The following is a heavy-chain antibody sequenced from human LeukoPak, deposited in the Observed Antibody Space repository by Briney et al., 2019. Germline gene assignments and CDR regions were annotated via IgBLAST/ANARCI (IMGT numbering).Heavy chain of an antibody. V-gene: IGHV3-21*01. D-gene: IGHD3-10*01. CDR1: GFTFSSYS. Sequence: GGSLRLSCAASGFTFSSYSMNWVRQAPGKGLEWGSSISSSSSYIYYADSVKGRFTISRDNANNSLYLQMNSLRAEDTAVYYCARRGGEYRALDYWGQGTLVTVSS. J-gene: IGHJ4*02. CDR2: ISSSSSYI. CDR3: ARRGGEYRALDY.